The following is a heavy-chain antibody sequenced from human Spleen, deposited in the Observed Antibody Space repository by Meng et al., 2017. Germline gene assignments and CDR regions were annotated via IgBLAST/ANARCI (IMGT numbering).Heavy chain of an antibody. V-gene: IGHV4-59*10. Sequence: QVQLQQWGAGLFNPSETLSPACAVYGGSFSGYYWSWVRQPPGRGLKYIGFIFTSGSTNYNPSLKGRVSVSLDTSRNQISLRLSSVTAADTAVYYCARGYCSAGTCYPSNYWGQGILVTVSS. CDR3: ARGYCSAGTCYPSNY. CDR2: IFTSGST. J-gene: IGHJ4*02. D-gene: IGHD2-15*01. CDR1: GGSFSGYY.